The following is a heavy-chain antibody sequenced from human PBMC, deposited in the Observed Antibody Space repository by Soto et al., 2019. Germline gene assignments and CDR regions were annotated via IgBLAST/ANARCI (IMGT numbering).Heavy chain of an antibody. D-gene: IGHD3-22*01. CDR2: INPNSGGT. CDR3: AREKYYYDSSGYLVY. J-gene: IGHJ4*02. V-gene: IGHV1-2*04. Sequence: ASVKVSCKASGCTFTGYYMHWVRQAPGQGLEWMGWINPNSGGTNYAQKFQGWVTMTRDTSISTAYMELSRLRSDDTAVYYCAREKYYYDSSGYLVYWGQGTLVTVSS. CDR1: GCTFTGYY.